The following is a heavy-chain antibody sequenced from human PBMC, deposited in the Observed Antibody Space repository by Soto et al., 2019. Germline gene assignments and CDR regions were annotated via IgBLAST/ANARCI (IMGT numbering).Heavy chain of an antibody. Sequence: GGSLRLSCAASGFTFSNYWINWVRQAPGEGLEWVANINEHGSEMHYVDSVKGRFTISRDNAKNSVYLQMNRLREEDKDVYYCLSFWPDSWGQGSLVTVSS. CDR3: LSFWPDS. V-gene: IGHV3-7*03. CDR1: GFTFSNYW. J-gene: IGHJ4*02. CDR2: INEHGSEM.